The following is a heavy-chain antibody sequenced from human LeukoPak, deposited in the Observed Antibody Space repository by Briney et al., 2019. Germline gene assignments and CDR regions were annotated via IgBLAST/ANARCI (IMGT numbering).Heavy chain of an antibody. CDR1: GFTFRSYA. Sequence: PGGSLRLSCAVSGFTFRSYAMSWVRQAPGKGLEWVSVINDSGDSTYYADSVKGRFTISRDNSKNTLYLQMNSLRAEDTAVYYCARDFTTNYXPXXFDIWGXGTMVTVSS. D-gene: IGHD3-3*01. CDR3: ARDFTTNYXPXXFDI. J-gene: IGHJ3*02. CDR2: INDSGDST. V-gene: IGHV3-23*01.